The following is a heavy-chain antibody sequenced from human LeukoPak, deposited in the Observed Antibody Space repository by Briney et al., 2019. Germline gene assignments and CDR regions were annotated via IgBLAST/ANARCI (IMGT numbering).Heavy chain of an antibody. V-gene: IGHV3-21*01. J-gene: IGHJ4*02. CDR1: GFTFSSYS. CDR2: ISSSSSYI. Sequence: GGSLRLSCAASGFTFSSYSMNWVRQAPGKGLEWVSSISSSSSYIYYADSVKGRFTISRDNAKNSLYLQMNGLRAEDTAVYYCARDGAGAYYDFWSTDYWGQGTLVTVSS. D-gene: IGHD3-3*01. CDR3: ARDGAGAYYDFWSTDY.